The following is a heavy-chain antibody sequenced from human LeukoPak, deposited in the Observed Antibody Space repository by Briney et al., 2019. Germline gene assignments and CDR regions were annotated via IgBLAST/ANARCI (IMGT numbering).Heavy chain of an antibody. CDR1: GYTLTELS. CDR3: ATAPTTADGKRYFDY. CDR2: FDPEDGET. Sequence: ASVKVSCKVSGYTLTELSMHWVRQAPGEGLEWMGGFDPEDGETIYAQKFQGRVTMTEDTSTDTAYMELSSLRSEDTAVYYCATAPTTADGKRYFDYWGQGTLVTVSS. J-gene: IGHJ4*02. V-gene: IGHV1-24*01. D-gene: IGHD6-13*01.